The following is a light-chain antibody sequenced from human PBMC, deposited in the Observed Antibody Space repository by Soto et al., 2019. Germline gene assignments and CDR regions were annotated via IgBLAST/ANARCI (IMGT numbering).Light chain of an antibody. CDR3: QQLNSYP. Sequence: DIQLTQSPSFLSASVGDRVTITCRASQGISSYLAWYQQKPGKAPKLLIYAASTLQSGVPSRFSGSGSGTEFTLTISSLQPEDFATYYCQQLNSYPFGQGTRPEIK. CDR2: AAS. CDR1: QGISSY. V-gene: IGKV1-9*01. J-gene: IGKJ5*01.